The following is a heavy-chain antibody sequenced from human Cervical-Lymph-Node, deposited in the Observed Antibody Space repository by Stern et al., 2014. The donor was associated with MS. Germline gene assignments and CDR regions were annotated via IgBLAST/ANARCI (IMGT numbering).Heavy chain of an antibody. D-gene: IGHD6-6*01. CDR2: IDSSGTT. J-gene: IGHJ3*01. CDR1: GGSINSDNYY. V-gene: IGHV4-61*02. CDR3: ARELRAARFSDDSFDV. Sequence: QVQLQESGPGLVKPSQTLSLTCTVSGGSINSDNYYWTWIRQPAGKGLDWIGRIDSSGTTKYNPSLESRVTISSDTSKNQFFLNLTSVTAADTAVYFCARELRAARFSDDSFDVWGHGTMVTVSS.